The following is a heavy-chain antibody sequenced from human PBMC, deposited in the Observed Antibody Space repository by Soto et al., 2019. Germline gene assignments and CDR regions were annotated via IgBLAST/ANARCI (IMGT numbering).Heavy chain of an antibody. D-gene: IGHD6-19*01. CDR3: TTVSYRTSGS. J-gene: IGHJ5*02. CDR2: IGSKTEGGTT. V-gene: IGHV3-15*07. Sequence: EVQLVESGGGLVKPGGSLRLSCVASGFTFSTTWMNWVRQAPGKGLEWVGRIGSKTEGGTTNYAAPVKGGFTISRDDSKNTLYLQMDSLKTEDTAVYYCTTVSYRTSGSWGQGILVTVSS. CDR1: GFTFSTTW.